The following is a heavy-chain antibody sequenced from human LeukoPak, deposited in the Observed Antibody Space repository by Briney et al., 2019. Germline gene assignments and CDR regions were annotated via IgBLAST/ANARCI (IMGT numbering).Heavy chain of an antibody. Sequence: ASVKVSCKASGYTFSGYYMHWVRQAPGQGLEWMGWINPNSGGTNYAQKFQGRVTMTRDTSISTAYMELSRLRSDDTAVYYCARDLKSDYVWGSYRYYFDYWGQGTLVTVSS. CDR1: GYTFSGYY. J-gene: IGHJ4*02. D-gene: IGHD3-16*02. V-gene: IGHV1-2*02. CDR3: ARDLKSDYVWGSYRYYFDY. CDR2: INPNSGGT.